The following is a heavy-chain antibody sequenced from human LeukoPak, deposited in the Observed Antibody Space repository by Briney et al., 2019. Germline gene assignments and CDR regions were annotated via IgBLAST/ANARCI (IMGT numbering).Heavy chain of an antibody. CDR1: GGSISSSSYY. CDR2: IYYSGST. CDR3: ASDPAAAGTSWFDP. V-gene: IGHV4-39*01. Sequence: SETLSLTCTVSGGSISSSSYYWGWIRQPPGKGLEWIGSIYYSGSTYYNPSLKSRVTISVDTSKNQFSLKLSSVTAADTAVYYCASDPAAAGTSWFDPWGQGTLVTVSS. J-gene: IGHJ5*02. D-gene: IGHD6-13*01.